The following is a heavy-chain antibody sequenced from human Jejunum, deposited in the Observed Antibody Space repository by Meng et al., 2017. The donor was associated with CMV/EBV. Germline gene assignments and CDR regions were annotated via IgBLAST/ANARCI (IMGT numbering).Heavy chain of an antibody. V-gene: IGHV3-30*04. CDR3: ARDRYGVVRGVGF. CDR2: MAYDGSNE. J-gene: IGHJ4*02. CDR1: GFPFSPYA. Sequence: ASGFPFSPYAMHWVRQAPGKGLERVAVMAYDGSNEYYADSVRGRFTISRDNSKNTLYLQMNSLRPEDTAVYYCARDRYGVVRGVGFWGQGTLVTVSS. D-gene: IGHD3-10*01.